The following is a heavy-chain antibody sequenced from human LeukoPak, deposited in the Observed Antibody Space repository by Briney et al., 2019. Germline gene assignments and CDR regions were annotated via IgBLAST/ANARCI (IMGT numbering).Heavy chain of an antibody. CDR3: ARAYCTNGVCYIGY. J-gene: IGHJ4*02. D-gene: IGHD2-8*01. V-gene: IGHV1-2*06. CDR1: GYTFTGYY. CDR2: INPNSGGT. Sequence: ASVRVSCKASGYTFTGYYMHWVRQAPGQGLEWMGRINPNSGGTNYAQKFQGRVTMTRDTSISTAYMELSRLRSDDTAVYYCARAYCTNGVCYIGYWGQGTLVTVSS.